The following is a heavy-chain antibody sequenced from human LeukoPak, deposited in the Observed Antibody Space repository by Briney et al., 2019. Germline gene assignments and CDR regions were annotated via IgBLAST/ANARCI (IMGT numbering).Heavy chain of an antibody. CDR3: ARTYDSSGYYYYGMDV. CDR1: GFTFSSYA. CDR2: TSGSGDST. J-gene: IGHJ6*02. D-gene: IGHD3-22*01. Sequence: GGSLRLSCAASGFTFSSYATSWVRQAPGKGLEWVSATSGSGDSTYYADSVKGRFTISRDNSKNTLYLQMNSLRAEDTAVYYCARTYDSSGYYYYGMDVWGQGTTVTVSS. V-gene: IGHV3-23*01.